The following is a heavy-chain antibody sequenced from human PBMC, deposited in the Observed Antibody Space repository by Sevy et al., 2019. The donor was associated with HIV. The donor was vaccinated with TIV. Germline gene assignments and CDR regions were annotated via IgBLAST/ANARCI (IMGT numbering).Heavy chain of an antibody. CDR1: GFTFSDYW. V-gene: IGHV3-48*01. Sequence: GGSLRLSCAASGFTFSDYWMTWVRQAPGKGLEWVSYISSSSTIYYADSVKGRFTISRDNAKNSLYLQMNSLRAEDTAVYYCAREGGYSSSSRWFDPWGQGTLVTVSS. CDR3: AREGGYSSSSRWFDP. CDR2: ISSSSTI. J-gene: IGHJ5*02. D-gene: IGHD6-6*01.